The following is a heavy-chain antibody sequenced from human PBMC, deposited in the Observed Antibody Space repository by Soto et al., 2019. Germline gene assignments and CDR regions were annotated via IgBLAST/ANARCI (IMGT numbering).Heavy chain of an antibody. Sequence: KASETLSLTCAVYGGSFSGYYWSWIRQPPGKGLEWIGEINHSGSTNYNPSLKSRVTISVDTSKNQFSLKLSSVTATDTAVYYCARGPLGELLPFDYWGQGTLVTVSS. CDR1: GGSFSGYY. J-gene: IGHJ4*02. CDR3: ARGPLGELLPFDY. D-gene: IGHD1-26*01. V-gene: IGHV4-34*01. CDR2: INHSGST.